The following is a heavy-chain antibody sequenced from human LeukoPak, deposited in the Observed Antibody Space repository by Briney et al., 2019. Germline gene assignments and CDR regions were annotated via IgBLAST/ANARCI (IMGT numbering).Heavy chain of an antibody. Sequence: GGSLRLSCAASGFTSRNAWMTSGPEAPGQGLEWGADIKEDGSEKSYVDSVKGRFTISRDNAKNSLYLQMNTLRAEDTAVYYCARDLVWFGEPKGYYNYMDVWGKGTTVTVSS. CDR2: IKEDGSEK. J-gene: IGHJ6*03. D-gene: IGHD3-10*01. CDR1: GFTSRNAW. V-gene: IGHV3-7*01. CDR3: ARDLVWFGEPKGYYNYMDV.